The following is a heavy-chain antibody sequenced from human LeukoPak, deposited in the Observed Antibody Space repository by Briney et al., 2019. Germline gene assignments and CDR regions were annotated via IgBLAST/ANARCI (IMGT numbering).Heavy chain of an antibody. D-gene: IGHD3-9*01. J-gene: IGHJ4*02. Sequence: SETLSLTCTVSGGSISSYYWSWIRQPAGKGLEWIGRFFTGGITHFNPSLKSRVTMSEDRSKNQFSLNLSSVTAADTAVYYCTRDRYDILTDFSSFDYWGQGILVTVSS. CDR3: TRDRYDILTDFSSFDY. V-gene: IGHV4-4*07. CDR1: GGSISSYY. CDR2: FFTGGIT.